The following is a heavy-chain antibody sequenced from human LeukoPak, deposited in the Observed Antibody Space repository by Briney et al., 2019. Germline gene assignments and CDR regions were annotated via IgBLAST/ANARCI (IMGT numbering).Heavy chain of an antibody. Sequence: PSETLSLTCTVSGGSISSYYWSWIRQPPGKGLEWIGYIYYSGSTNYNPSLKSRVTISVDTSKNQCSLKLSSVTAADTAVYYCARGPDYDFWSGYYRGYYYYYMDVWGKGTTVTVSS. D-gene: IGHD3-3*01. CDR1: GGSISSYY. CDR3: ARGPDYDFWSGYYRGYYYYYMDV. CDR2: IYYSGST. J-gene: IGHJ6*03. V-gene: IGHV4-59*08.